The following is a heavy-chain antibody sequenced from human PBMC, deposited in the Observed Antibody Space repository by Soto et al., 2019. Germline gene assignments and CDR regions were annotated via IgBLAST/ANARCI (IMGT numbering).Heavy chain of an antibody. Sequence: SETLSLTCTVSGGSISSGGYYWSWIRQHPGKGLEWIEYIYYSGSTYYNPSLKSRVTISVDTSKNQFSLKLSSVTAADTAVYYCARVPAGVYGNTVYYYMDVWGKGTTVTVSS. V-gene: IGHV4-31*03. J-gene: IGHJ6*03. CDR1: GGSISSGGYY. D-gene: IGHD2-2*01. CDR3: ARVPAGVYGNTVYYYMDV. CDR2: IYYSGST.